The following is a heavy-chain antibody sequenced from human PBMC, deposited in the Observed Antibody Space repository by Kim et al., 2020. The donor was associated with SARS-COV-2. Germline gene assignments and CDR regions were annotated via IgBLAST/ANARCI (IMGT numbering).Heavy chain of an antibody. J-gene: IGHJ4*02. D-gene: IGHD3-10*01. CDR3: AKSVYYYCSGSYTYFDY. V-gene: IGHV3-30*02. Sequence: VKSRFTIYRDNSKNTLYLQMNSLRAEDTAVYYCAKSVYYYCSGSYTYFDYWGQGTLVTVSS.